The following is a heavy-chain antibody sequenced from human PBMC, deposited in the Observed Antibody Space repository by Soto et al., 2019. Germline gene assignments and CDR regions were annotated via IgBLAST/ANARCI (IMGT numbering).Heavy chain of an antibody. V-gene: IGHV1-69*06. J-gene: IGHJ4*02. CDR1: GGTFSRHA. CDR2: IIPIFGTA. Sequence: QVQLVQSGAEVRKPGSSVKVSCKASGGTFSRHAISWVRQAPGQGLEWMGGIIPIFGTANHAQKFQGRVTMTRDTSTSTVYVELSSLTSEDTAVYYCARVAYQSLDNWGQGTLVTVSS. D-gene: IGHD3-16*01. CDR3: ARVAYQSLDN.